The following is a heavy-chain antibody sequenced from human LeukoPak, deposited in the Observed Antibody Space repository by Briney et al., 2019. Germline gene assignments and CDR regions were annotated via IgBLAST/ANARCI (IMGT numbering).Heavy chain of an antibody. CDR3: ARAVDVYTYGYGY. V-gene: IGHV3-30*03. D-gene: IGHD5-18*01. CDR1: GFTFSRYG. CDR2: ISYDGSKN. Sequence: GGSLRLSCAASGFTFSRYGMHWVRQAPGKGPEWVAIISYDGSKNYYADSVKGRFAISRDNSKNKLYLQMNSLRADDTAVYYCARAVDVYTYGYGYWGQGTLVTVSS. J-gene: IGHJ4*02.